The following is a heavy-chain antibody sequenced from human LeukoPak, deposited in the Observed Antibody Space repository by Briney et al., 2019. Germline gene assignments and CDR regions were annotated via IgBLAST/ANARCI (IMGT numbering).Heavy chain of an antibody. V-gene: IGHV3-23*01. CDR3: AREHWDFDY. D-gene: IGHD7-27*01. CDR2: ISGSGEST. Sequence: GGSLRLSCAASGFTFSSYAMTWVRQAPGKGLEWVSEISGSGESTYYGDSVKGRFTISRDNSKNTLYLQMNSLRAGDMAIYYCAREHWDFDYWGQGTLVTVSS. CDR1: GFTFSSYA. J-gene: IGHJ4*02.